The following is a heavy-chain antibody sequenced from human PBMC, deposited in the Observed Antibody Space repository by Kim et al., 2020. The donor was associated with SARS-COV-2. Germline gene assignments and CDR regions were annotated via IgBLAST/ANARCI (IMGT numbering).Heavy chain of an antibody. CDR3: ATVXTYXXNFLYYGMDV. J-gene: IGHJ6*02. V-gene: IGHV3-11*01. CDR1: GFTFSDYY. Sequence: GGSLRLSCAASGFTFSDYYMSWIRQAPGKGLEWVSYISSSGSTIYYADSVKGRFTISRXNAKNSLYXXMXSLRAEDTAVYYCATVXTYXXNFLYYGMDVWGXXXTVTVSS. CDR2: ISSSGSTI. D-gene: IGHD1-7*01.